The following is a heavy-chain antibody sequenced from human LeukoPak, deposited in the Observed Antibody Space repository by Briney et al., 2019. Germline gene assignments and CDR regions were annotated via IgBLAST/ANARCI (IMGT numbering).Heavy chain of an antibody. CDR1: GYTFTGYY. Sequence: ASVKVSCKASGYTFTGYYMHWVRQAPGQGLEWMGWINPNSGGTSYAQKFQGRVTMTRDTSISTAYMELSRLRSDDTAVYYCARVSSSSWSFTFDYWGQGTLVTVSS. CDR3: ARVSSSSWSFTFDY. V-gene: IGHV1-2*02. CDR2: INPNSGGT. D-gene: IGHD6-13*01. J-gene: IGHJ4*02.